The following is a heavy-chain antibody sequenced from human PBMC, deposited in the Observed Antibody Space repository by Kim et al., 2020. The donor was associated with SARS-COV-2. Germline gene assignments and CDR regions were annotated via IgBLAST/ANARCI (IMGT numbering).Heavy chain of an antibody. J-gene: IGHJ6*02. D-gene: IGHD3-3*01. CDR3: AQSQSYDFWSGSDYYYYGMDV. CDR1: GGSISSYY. V-gene: IGHV4-59*13. Sequence: SETLSLTCTVSGGSISSYYWSWIRQPPGKGLEWIGYIYYSGSTNYNPSLKSRVTISVDTSKNQFSLKLSSVTAADTAVYYCAQSQSYDFWSGSDYYYYGMDVWGQGTTVTVSS. CDR2: IYYSGST.